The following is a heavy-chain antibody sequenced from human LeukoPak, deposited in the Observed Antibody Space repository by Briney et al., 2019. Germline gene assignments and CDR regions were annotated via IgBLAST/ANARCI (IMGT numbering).Heavy chain of an antibody. V-gene: IGHV4-34*01. D-gene: IGHD3-22*01. CDR3: ARAAYYYDSSDY. Sequence: PSESLSLTCAVYGGSFGSYYMSWIRQAPGKGLEWIGEINTSGSTTCNPSPRSRLTIVVDTAKNQFSLKLSSVAAADTAVYYCARAAYYYDSSDYWGQGTLVTVSS. J-gene: IGHJ4*02. CDR1: GGSFGSYY. CDR2: INTSGST.